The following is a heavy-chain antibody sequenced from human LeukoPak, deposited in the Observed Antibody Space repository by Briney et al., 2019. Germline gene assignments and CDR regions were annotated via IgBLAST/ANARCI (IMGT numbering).Heavy chain of an antibody. CDR2: ISSSSSYI. J-gene: IGHJ4*02. D-gene: IGHD6-19*01. V-gene: IGHV3-21*01. Sequence: KPGGSLRLSCGASGFTFSSYSMNWVRQAPGKGLEWVSSISSSSSYIYYADSVKGRFTISRDNAKNSLYLQMNSLRAEDTAVYYCARGQGGSGSSFDYWGQGTLVTVSS. CDR3: ARGQGGSGSSFDY. CDR1: GFTFSSYS.